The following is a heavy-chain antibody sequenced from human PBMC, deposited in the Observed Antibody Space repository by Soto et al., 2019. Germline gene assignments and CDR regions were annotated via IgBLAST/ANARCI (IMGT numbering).Heavy chain of an antibody. V-gene: IGHV3-48*03. J-gene: IGHJ5*02. CDR3: ARGLWFGELLGGWFDP. Sequence: EVQLVESGGGLVQPGGSLRLSCAASGFTFSSYEMNWVRQAPGKGLEWVSYISSSGSTIYYADSVKGRFTTSRDNAKNSLYLQMNSLRAEDTAVYYCARGLWFGELLGGWFDPWGQGTLVTVSS. D-gene: IGHD3-10*01. CDR1: GFTFSSYE. CDR2: ISSSGSTI.